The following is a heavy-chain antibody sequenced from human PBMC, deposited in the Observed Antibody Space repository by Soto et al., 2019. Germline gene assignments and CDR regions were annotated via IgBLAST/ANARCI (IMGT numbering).Heavy chain of an antibody. J-gene: IGHJ4*02. V-gene: IGHV3-11*01. CDR1: GFTFSDCY. D-gene: IGHD1-1*01. CDR2: ISSSGTTI. CDR3: ATPPYNYPTV. Sequence: GGSLRLSCAASGFTFSDCYMTWIRQAPGKGLEWVAYISSSGTTIYYADSVKGRFTISRDNTKNSLYLRMNSLRDEDTAVYYCATPPYNYPTVWGQGTLVTVSS.